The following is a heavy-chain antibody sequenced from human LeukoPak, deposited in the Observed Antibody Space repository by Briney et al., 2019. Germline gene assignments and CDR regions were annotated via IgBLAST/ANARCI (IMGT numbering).Heavy chain of an antibody. CDR2: INPSCGST. CDR3: AREAGIAAQRDYYYYYYMDV. CDR1: GYTFTSYY. D-gene: IGHD6-6*01. Sequence: ASVKVSCKASGYTFTSYYMHWVRQAPGQGLEWMGIINPSCGSTSYAQKFQGRVTMTRDMSTSTVYMELSSLRSEDTAVYYCAREAGIAAQRDYYYYYYMDVWAKGPRSPSP. J-gene: IGHJ6*03. V-gene: IGHV1-46*01.